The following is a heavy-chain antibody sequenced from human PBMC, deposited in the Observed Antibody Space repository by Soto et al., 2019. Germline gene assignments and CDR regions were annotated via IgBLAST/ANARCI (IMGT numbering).Heavy chain of an antibody. CDR2: ISAYNGNT. V-gene: IGHV1-18*01. D-gene: IGHD6-19*01. Sequence: ASVKVSCKASGYTFTSYGISWVRQAPGQGLEWMGWISAYNGNTNYAQKLQGRVTMTTDASTSTAYMELRSLRSDDTAVYYCARDDGQWLVRWFDPWGQGTLVTVSS. CDR1: GYTFTSYG. J-gene: IGHJ5*02. CDR3: ARDDGQWLVRWFDP.